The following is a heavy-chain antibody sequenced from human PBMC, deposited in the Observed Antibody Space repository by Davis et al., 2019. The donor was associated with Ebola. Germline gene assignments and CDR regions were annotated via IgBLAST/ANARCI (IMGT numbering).Heavy chain of an antibody. Sequence: PGGSLRLSCAASGFTFSSYWMSWVRQAPGKGLEWVAVISYDGSNKYYADSVKGRFTISRDNSKNTLYLQMNSLRAEDTAVYYCARFTYYYGMDVWGQGTTVTVSS. CDR1: GFTFSSYW. CDR2: ISYDGSNK. CDR3: ARFTYYYGMDV. J-gene: IGHJ6*02. V-gene: IGHV3-30*03.